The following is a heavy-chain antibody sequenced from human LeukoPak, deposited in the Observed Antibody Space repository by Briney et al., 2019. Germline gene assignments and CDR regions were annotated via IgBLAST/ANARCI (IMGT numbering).Heavy chain of an antibody. J-gene: IGHJ1*01. CDR1: GFTLSNYG. D-gene: IGHD3-22*01. CDR3: ARDEGDSSGYYPGL. CDR2: IWHDGSRK. Sequence: PGRSLRLSCAASGFTLSNYGMHWVRQAPGKGLEWVAAIWHDGSRKYYAESVKGRFTISRDNARNTVYVQMDSLRAEDTAVYYCARDEGDSSGYYPGLWSQGTLVTVSS. V-gene: IGHV3-33*01.